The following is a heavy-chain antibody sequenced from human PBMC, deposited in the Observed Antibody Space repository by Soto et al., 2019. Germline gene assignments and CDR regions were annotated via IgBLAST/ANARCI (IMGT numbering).Heavy chain of an antibody. CDR2: INPNSGDT. V-gene: IGHV1-2*04. J-gene: IGHJ6*02. Sequence: AASVKVSCKASGYTFTGYFMHWVRQAPGQGLEWMGWINPNSGDTNYPQKFQGWVTMTRDTSINTAYMEVSRLSSDDTAVYYCAREVAGGMDVWGQGTTVTVSS. CDR3: AREVAGGMDV. CDR1: GYTFTGYF.